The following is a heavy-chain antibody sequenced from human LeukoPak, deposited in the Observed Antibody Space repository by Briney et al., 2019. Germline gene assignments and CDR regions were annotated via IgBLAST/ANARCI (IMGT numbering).Heavy chain of an antibody. J-gene: IGHJ6*02. CDR3: AREQDGHYYDSSGYYQHYYYGMDV. D-gene: IGHD3-22*01. CDR1: GGSISSSSYY. CDR2: IYYSGST. V-gene: IGHV4-61*01. Sequence: PSETLSLTCTVSGGSISSSSYYWSWIRQPPGKGLEWIGYIYYSGSTNYNPSLKSRVTISVDTSKNQFSLKLSSVTAADTAVYYCAREQDGHYYDSSGYYQHYYYGMDVWGQGTTVTVSS.